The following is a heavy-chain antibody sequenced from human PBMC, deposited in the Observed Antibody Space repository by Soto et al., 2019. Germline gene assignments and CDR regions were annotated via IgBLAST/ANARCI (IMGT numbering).Heavy chain of an antibody. V-gene: IGHV1-3*01. CDR1: GYTFTRYA. CDR3: ARRRTTVFPQDWFDP. CDR2: INAGNDNT. D-gene: IGHD4-17*01. Sequence: ASVKVSCKASGYTFTRYAVHWVGLARGQRLEWMGWINAGNDNTKYSQKFRGRLTITTHSSASAVYMELSSLRSEDAAVYYCARRRTTVFPQDWFDPWGQGTLVTVSS. J-gene: IGHJ5*02.